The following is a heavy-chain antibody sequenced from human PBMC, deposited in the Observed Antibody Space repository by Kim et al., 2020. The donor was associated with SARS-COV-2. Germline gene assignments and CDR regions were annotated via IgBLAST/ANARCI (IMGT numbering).Heavy chain of an antibody. D-gene: IGHD5-12*01. CDR3: ARGWLQSDDAFDI. CDR1: GGSISSGGYY. V-gene: IGHV4-31*03. CDR2: IYYSGST. J-gene: IGHJ3*02. Sequence: SETLSLTCTVSGGSISSGGYYWSWIRQHPGKGLEWIGYIYYSGSTYYNPSLKSRVTISVDTSKNQFSLKLSSVTAADTAVYYCARGWLQSDDAFDIWGQGTMVTVSS.